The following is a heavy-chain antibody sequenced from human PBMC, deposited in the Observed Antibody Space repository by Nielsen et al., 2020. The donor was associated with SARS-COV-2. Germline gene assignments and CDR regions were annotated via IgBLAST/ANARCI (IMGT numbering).Heavy chain of an antibody. CDR2: INHSGST. Sequence: SETLSLTCAVYGGSFSGYYWSWIRQPPGKGLEWIGEINHSGSTNYNPSLKSRVTISVDTSKNQFSLKLSSVTAADTAVYYCARRRPGYSSSWYMYWFDPWGQGTLVTVSS. D-gene: IGHD6-13*01. V-gene: IGHV4-34*01. CDR1: GGSFSGYY. J-gene: IGHJ5*02. CDR3: ARRRPGYSSSWYMYWFDP.